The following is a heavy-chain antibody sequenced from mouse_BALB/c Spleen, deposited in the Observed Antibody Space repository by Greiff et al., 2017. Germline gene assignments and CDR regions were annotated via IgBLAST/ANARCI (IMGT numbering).Heavy chain of an antibody. CDR3: ARSDYGSSGYFDV. D-gene: IGHD1-1*01. J-gene: IGHJ1*01. V-gene: IGHV1S81*02. Sequence: QVQLQQSGAELVKPGASVKLSCKASGYTFTSYWVHWVKQRPGQGLEWIGEINPSNGRTNYNEKFKSKATLTVDKSSSTAYMQLSSLTSEDSAVYYCARSDYGSSGYFDVWGAGTTVTVSS. CDR1: GYTFTSYW. CDR2: INPSNGRT.